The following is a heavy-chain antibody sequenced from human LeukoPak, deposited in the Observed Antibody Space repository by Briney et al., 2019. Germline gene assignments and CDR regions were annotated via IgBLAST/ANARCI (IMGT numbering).Heavy chain of an antibody. CDR1: TDSTNTYY. Sequence: SETLSLTCSVSTDSTNTYYLSWIRQSPGKGLEWIGHIYHSGSTDYNPSFKSRVTISIDMSKKEFSLKLTSVTVADTAMYYCVRLRWELLAPYFDHWGQGAFVLVSS. D-gene: IGHD2-15*01. V-gene: IGHV4-59*01. CDR3: VRLRWELLAPYFDH. CDR2: IYHSGST. J-gene: IGHJ4*02.